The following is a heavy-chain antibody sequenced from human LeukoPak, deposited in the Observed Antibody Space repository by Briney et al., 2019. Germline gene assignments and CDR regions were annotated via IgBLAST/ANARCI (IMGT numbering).Heavy chain of an antibody. J-gene: IGHJ4*02. CDR3: AKRQYYFDY. CDR1: GFTFSSYG. Sequence: GGSLRLSCAASGFTFSSYGMHWVRQAPGKGLEWVAFIRYDGSNKYYADSVKGRFTISRDNSKNTLYLQMNSLRAEDTAVYYCAKRQYYFDYWGQGTLVTVSS. V-gene: IGHV3-30*02. CDR2: IRYDGSNK.